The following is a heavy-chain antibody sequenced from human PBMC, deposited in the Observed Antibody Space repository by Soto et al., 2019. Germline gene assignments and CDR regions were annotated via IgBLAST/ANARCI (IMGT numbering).Heavy chain of an antibody. V-gene: IGHV3-33*01. CDR1: GFTFSSYG. D-gene: IGHD3-22*01. J-gene: IGHJ4*02. CDR2: IWYDGSNK. Sequence: PGGSLRLSCAASGFTFSSYGMHWVRQAPGKGLEWVAVIWYDGSNKYYADSVKGRFTISRDNSKNTLYLQMNSLRAEDTAVYYCAREGYYYAIDYWGQGTLVTVSS. CDR3: AREGYYYAIDY.